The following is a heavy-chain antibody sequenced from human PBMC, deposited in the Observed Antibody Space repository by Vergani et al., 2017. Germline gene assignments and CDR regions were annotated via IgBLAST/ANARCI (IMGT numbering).Heavy chain of an antibody. CDR2: IYYSGGT. CDR3: ARHSTVEWLVKLGWIDP. D-gene: IGHD6-19*01. Sequence: QLQLQESGPGLVKPSATLSLTCSVSGASIRSSNYYWGWIRQPPGNGLEWIASIYYSGGTYYNPSLKSRVTISVDTSKNQFSLKLSSVTAADTAVYFSARHSTVEWLVKLGWIDPWGQGILVTVSS. J-gene: IGHJ5*02. CDR1: GASIRSSNYY. V-gene: IGHV4-39*01.